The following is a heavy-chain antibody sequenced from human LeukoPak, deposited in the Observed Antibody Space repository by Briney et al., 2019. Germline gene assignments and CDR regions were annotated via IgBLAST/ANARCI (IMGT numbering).Heavy chain of an antibody. CDR3: ARVLQNYYHLDV. CDR2: IYDNESA. J-gene: IGHJ6*03. CDR1: GFSINGHY. Sequence: PWETLSLTCTVSGFSINGHYWSWIRQPPGKGLEWIGFIYDNESANYKSLLESRVTMTVDTSKNQLALKLNSMTAPDTAGYYCARVLQNYYHLDVWGEGTTVTVSS. V-gene: IGHV4-59*11. D-gene: IGHD3-3*01.